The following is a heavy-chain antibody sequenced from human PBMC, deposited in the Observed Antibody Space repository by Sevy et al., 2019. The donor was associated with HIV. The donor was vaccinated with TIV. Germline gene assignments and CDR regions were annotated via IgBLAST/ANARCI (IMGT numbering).Heavy chain of an antibody. CDR1: GFTFSSYW. V-gene: IGHV3-7*01. CDR3: ARGGISIAAAAAY. CDR2: IKQDGSEK. Sequence: GGSLILSCAASGFTFSSYWMSWVRHAPGKGLEWVANIKQDGSEKYYVDSVKGRFTISRDNAKNSLYLQMNSLRAEDTAVYYCARGGISIAAAAAYWGQGTLVTVSS. J-gene: IGHJ4*02. D-gene: IGHD6-13*01.